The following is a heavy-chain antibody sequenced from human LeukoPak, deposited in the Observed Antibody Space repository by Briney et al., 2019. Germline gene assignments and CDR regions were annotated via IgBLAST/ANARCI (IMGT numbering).Heavy chain of an antibody. D-gene: IGHD6-6*01. J-gene: IGHJ4*02. V-gene: IGHV1-18*01. CDR1: GGTFSSYA. Sequence: GASVKVSCKASGGTFSSYAISWVRQAPGQGLEWMGWISVYNGNTNYAQELQGRVTMTTDTSTSTAYMELRSLRSDDTAVYYCARDYGYSSSYSIDYWGQGTLVTVSS. CDR2: ISVYNGNT. CDR3: ARDYGYSSSYSIDY.